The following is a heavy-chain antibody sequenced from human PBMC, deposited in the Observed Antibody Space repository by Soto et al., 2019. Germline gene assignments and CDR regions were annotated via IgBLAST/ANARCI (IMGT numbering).Heavy chain of an antibody. J-gene: IGHJ6*02. V-gene: IGHV1-2*02. D-gene: IGHD3-10*01. CDR3: AREAFDMVRGVATYGMDV. CDR1: GYTFTGYY. CDR2: INPNSGGT. Sequence: VKVSCKASGYTFTGYYMHWVRQAPGQGLEWMGWINPNSGGTNYAQKFQGRVTMTRDTSISTAYMELSRLRSDDTAVYYCAREAFDMVRGVATYGMDVWGQGTTVTVSS.